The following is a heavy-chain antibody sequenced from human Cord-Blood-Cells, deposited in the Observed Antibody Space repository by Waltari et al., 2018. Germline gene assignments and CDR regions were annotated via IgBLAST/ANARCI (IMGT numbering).Heavy chain of an antibody. CDR2: TYYSGST. Sequence: QVQLQESGPGLVQPSQTLSLTCPVSGGSISTGGYYWSWSRQHPGKGLEWIGYTYYSGSTDANPSLKSRATISVDTAKKQFSLELSCVPAADTAVDYCAREGPYYFDYWGQGTLVTVSS. CDR1: GGSISTGGYY. V-gene: IGHV4-31*03. CDR3: AREGPYYFDY. J-gene: IGHJ4*02.